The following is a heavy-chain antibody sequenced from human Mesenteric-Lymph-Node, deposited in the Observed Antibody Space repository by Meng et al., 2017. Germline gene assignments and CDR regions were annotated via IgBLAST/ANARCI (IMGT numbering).Heavy chain of an antibody. CDR1: GFTFISYT. V-gene: IGHV3-21*01. J-gene: IGHJ4*02. D-gene: IGHD5-18*01. CDR2: ISSSSNYI. Sequence: EVQLVESGGGLVKPGGSLRLSCAASGFTFISYTMNWVRRAPGKGLEWVSSISSSSNYIYSADSVKGRFTISRDNAKNSLYLQMNSLRAEDTAVYYCARDTPGLLFDYWGQGTLVTVSS. CDR3: ARDTPGLLFDY.